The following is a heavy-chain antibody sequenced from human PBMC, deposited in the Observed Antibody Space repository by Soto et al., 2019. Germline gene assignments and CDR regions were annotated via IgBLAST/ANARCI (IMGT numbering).Heavy chain of an antibody. J-gene: IGHJ5*02. CDR3: ARDYYDFWSGYSSVFAP. CDR2: IIPIFGTA. D-gene: IGHD3-3*01. CDR1: GGTFSSYA. V-gene: IGHV1-69*12. Sequence: QVQLVQSGAEVKKPGSSVKVSCKASGGTFSSYAISWVRQAPGQGLEWMGGIIPIFGTANYAQKFQGRVTITADESTGTAYMELSRLRSEDTAVYYCARDYYDFWSGYSSVFAPWGQGTLVTVSS.